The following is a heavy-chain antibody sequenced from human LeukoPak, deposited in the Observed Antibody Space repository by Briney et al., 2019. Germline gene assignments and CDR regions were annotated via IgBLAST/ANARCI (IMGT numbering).Heavy chain of an antibody. D-gene: IGHD4-17*01. CDR2: ISGSSTTI. J-gene: IGHJ4*02. Sequence: GGSLRLSCAASGFTFSIYTMNWVRQAPGKGLEWVSYISGSSTTIYYADSVKGRFTISRDNAKNSLYLQMNSLRAGDTAVYYCARGAYGDYYFDYWGQGTLVTVSS. CDR1: GFTFSIYT. CDR3: ARGAYGDYYFDY. V-gene: IGHV3-48*01.